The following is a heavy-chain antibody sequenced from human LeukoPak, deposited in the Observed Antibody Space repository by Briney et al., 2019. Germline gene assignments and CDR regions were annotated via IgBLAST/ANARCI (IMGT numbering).Heavy chain of an antibody. CDR2: ISGSGGST. Sequence: GGSLRLSCSASGLTFSSYAMSWVRQAPGKGLEWVSAISGSGGSTYYADSVKGRFTIYRDNSKNTLFLQMNSLRAEDTAVYYCEKDGGDYGGHWGQGTLVTVSS. D-gene: IGHD4/OR15-4a*01. CDR1: GLTFSSYA. CDR3: EKDGGDYGGH. V-gene: IGHV3-23*01. J-gene: IGHJ4*02.